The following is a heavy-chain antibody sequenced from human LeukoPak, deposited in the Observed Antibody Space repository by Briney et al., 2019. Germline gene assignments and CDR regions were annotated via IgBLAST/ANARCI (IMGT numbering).Heavy chain of an antibody. CDR3: ATASVVRGVISYYYGMDV. CDR2: ISYDGSNK. D-gene: IGHD3-10*01. CDR1: GFTFSSYG. J-gene: IGHJ6*02. Sequence: GGSLRLSCAASGFTFSSYGMHWVRQAPAKGLEGVAVISYDGSNKYYADSVKGRFTISRDNSKNTLYLQMNSLRAEDTAVYYCATASVVRGVISYYYGMDVWGQGTTVTVSS. V-gene: IGHV3-30*03.